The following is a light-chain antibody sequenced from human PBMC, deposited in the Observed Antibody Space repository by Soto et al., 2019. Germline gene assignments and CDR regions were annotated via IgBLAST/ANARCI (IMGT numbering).Light chain of an antibody. V-gene: IGLV2-8*01. CDR2: EVS. CDR3: SSYAGSNNFVV. CDR1: SSDVGASNY. J-gene: IGLJ2*01. Sequence: QSALTQPPSASGSPGQSVTISCTGTSSDVGASNYVSWYQQHPGKAPKLMIYEVSKRPSGVPDRFSGSKSGNTASLTVSGLQAEDEADYYCSSYAGSNNFVVFGGGTTLPVL.